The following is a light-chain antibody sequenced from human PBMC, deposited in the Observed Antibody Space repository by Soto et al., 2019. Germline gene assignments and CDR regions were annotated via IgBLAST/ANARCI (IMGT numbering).Light chain of an antibody. CDR2: SSN. J-gene: IGLJ1*01. Sequence: QAVVTQPPSASGTPGQRVTISCSGSNSNIGSNTVNWYQQFPGAAPKLLVYSSNLRPSGVPDRFSGSKSGTSASLAISGLQSEDEADYYCAAWDDSLNGYVFGTGTKVTVL. CDR1: NSNIGSNT. CDR3: AAWDDSLNGYV. V-gene: IGLV1-44*01.